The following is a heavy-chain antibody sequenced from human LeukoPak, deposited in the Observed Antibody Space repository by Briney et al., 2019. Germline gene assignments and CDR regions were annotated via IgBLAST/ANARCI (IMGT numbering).Heavy chain of an antibody. CDR1: GYSISSGYN. CDR3: AGVVDTAMVSLFDY. J-gene: IGHJ4*02. CDR2: IYHSGST. Sequence: SETLSLTCTVSGYSISSGYNWVWVRQPPGRGLEWIGSIYHSGSTYYNPSLKSRVTISVDTSKNQFSLKLSSVTAADTAVYYCAGVVDTAMVSLFDYWGQGTLVTVSS. V-gene: IGHV4-38-2*02. D-gene: IGHD5-18*01.